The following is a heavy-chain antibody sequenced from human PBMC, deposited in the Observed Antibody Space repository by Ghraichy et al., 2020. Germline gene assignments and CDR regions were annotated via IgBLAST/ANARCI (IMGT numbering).Heavy chain of an antibody. CDR3: ARGGAAITGTERTPFDY. D-gene: IGHD1-7*01. V-gene: IGHV4-34*01. CDR1: GGSFSGYY. CDR2: INHSGST. J-gene: IGHJ4*02. Sequence: ESLNISCAVYGGSFSGYYWSWIRQPPGKGLEWIGEINHSGSTNYNPSLKSRVTISVDTSKNQFSLKLSSVTAADTAVYYCARGGAAITGTERTPFDYWGQGTLVTVSS.